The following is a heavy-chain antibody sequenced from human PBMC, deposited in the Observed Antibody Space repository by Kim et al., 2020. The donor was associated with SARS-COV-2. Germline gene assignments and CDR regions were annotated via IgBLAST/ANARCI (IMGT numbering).Heavy chain of an antibody. CDR1: GYSFISYW. J-gene: IGHJ3*02. D-gene: IGHD3-10*01. V-gene: IGHV5-51*01. Sequence: GESLKISCKGSGYSFISYWIGWVRQMPGKGLEWMGIIYPGDSDTRYSPSFQGLVTISADKSTSTAYLQWSSLKASDTAMYYCARQPMVRGILGGFDIWGQGTMVTVSS. CDR3: ARQPMVRGILGGFDI. CDR2: IYPGDSDT.